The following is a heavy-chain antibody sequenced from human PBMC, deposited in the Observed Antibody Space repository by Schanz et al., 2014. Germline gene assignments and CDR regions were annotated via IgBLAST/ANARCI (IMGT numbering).Heavy chain of an antibody. CDR2: ISHDGYST. D-gene: IGHD1-26*01. V-gene: IGHV3-64*04. CDR1: GFTFSIYA. Sequence: VQLVESGGGLVQPGGSLRLSCSASGFTFSIYAMHWVRQAPGKGLEYVSAISHDGYSTYYADSVKGRFTISRDNSKNSLYLQMNSLRAEDTAVYYCARSRSGFYFDYWGQGTLVTDSP. J-gene: IGHJ4*02. CDR3: ARSRSGFYFDY.